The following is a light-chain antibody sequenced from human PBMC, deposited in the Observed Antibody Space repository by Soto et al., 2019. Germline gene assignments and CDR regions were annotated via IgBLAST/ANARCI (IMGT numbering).Light chain of an antibody. CDR1: QTISTY. J-gene: IGKJ2*01. V-gene: IGKV1-39*01. CDR2: DAS. CDR3: QQSDSTPYT. Sequence: DIQMTQSPSSLSASVGDRVTITCRASQTISTYLNWYQQKPGKAPRLLIYDASSSLSGVPSRFSGSGSGTDFTLTIASLQPEDSSTYYCQQSDSTPYTFGQGTKVDIK.